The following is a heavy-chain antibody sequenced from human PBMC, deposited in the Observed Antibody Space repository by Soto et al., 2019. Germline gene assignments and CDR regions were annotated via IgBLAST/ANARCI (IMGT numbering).Heavy chain of an antibody. V-gene: IGHV1-18*01. CDR3: ARDLSYGDFKRHRYFDY. Sequence: QVQLVQSGAEVKKPGASVKVSCKASGYTFNSYGISWVRQAPGQGLEWMGWISAYNGNTNYAQKLQGRVTMTTDTPTSTAYMELRSLRSDDTAVYYCARDLSYGDFKRHRYFDYWGQGTLVTVSS. CDR2: ISAYNGNT. J-gene: IGHJ4*02. D-gene: IGHD4-17*01. CDR1: GYTFNSYG.